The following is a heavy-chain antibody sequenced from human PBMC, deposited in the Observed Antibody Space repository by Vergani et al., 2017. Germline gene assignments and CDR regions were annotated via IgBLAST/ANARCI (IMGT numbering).Heavy chain of an antibody. V-gene: IGHV3-11*05. D-gene: IGHD6-13*01. Sequence: QVQLQESGPGLVKPSQTLSLTCTVSGGSISSGGYYMSWIRQAPGKGLEWVSYISSSSSYTNYADSVKGRFTISRDNAKNSLYLQMNSLRAEDTAVYYCARDIRAAAGIDYWGQGTLVTVSS. CDR1: GGSISSGGYY. CDR3: ARDIRAAAGIDY. J-gene: IGHJ4*02. CDR2: ISSSSSYT.